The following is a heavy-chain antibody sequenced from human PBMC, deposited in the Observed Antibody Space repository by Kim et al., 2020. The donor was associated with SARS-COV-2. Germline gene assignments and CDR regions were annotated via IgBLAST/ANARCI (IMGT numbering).Heavy chain of an antibody. D-gene: IGHD4-17*01. CDR1: GGSISSYY. Sequence: SETLSLTCTVSGGSISSYYWSWIRQPPGKGLEWIGYIYYSGSTNYNPSLKSRVTISVDTSKNQFSLKLSSVTAADTAVYYCARDYGGNSLFDYWGQGTLV. CDR3: ARDYGGNSLFDY. V-gene: IGHV4-59*01. J-gene: IGHJ4*02. CDR2: IYYSGST.